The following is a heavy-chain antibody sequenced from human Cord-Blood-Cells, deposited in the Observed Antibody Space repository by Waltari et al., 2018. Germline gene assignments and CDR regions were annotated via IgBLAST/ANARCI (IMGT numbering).Heavy chain of an antibody. D-gene: IGHD2-2*01. J-gene: IGHJ4*02. CDR1: GYTFTGYN. CDR2: INPNSGGT. V-gene: IGHV1-2*04. CDR3: ARSGYCSSTSCYSDY. Sequence: QVQLVTPGAEVKKPGASVKVSCKASGYTFTGYNMHWVRQALGQGLEWMGWINPNSGGTNYAQKFQGWVTMTRDTSISTAYMELSRLRSDDTAVYYCARSGYCSSTSCYSDYWGQGTLVTVSS.